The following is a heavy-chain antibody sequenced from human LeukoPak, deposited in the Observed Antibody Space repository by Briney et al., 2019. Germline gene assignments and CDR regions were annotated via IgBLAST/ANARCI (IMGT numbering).Heavy chain of an antibody. D-gene: IGHD2-2*01. CDR1: GFTFSPYW. J-gene: IGHJ4*02. V-gene: IGHV3-74*01. CDR2: INSDGSNT. Sequence: GGSLILSCAASGFTFSPYWLHWVRQAPGKGLVWVSRINSDGSNTSYADSVKGRFIISRDNAKNTLYLQMNSLRAEDTGVYYCARPRSASCSSTSCSHYYFDYWGQGTLVTVSS. CDR3: ARPRSASCSSTSCSHYYFDY.